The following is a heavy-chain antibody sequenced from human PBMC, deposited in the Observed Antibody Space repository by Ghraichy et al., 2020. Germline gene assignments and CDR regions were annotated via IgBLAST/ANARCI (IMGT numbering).Heavy chain of an antibody. CDR1: GGSISSYY. CDR2: IYYSGST. V-gene: IGHV4-59*01. J-gene: IGHJ3*02. CDR3: ARGTPLAEDAFDI. Sequence: SQTLSLTCTVSGGSISSYYWSWIRQPPGKGLEWIGYIYYSGSTNYNPSLKSRVTISVDTSKNQFSLKLSSVTAADTAVYYCARGTPLAEDAFDIWGQGTMVTVSS.